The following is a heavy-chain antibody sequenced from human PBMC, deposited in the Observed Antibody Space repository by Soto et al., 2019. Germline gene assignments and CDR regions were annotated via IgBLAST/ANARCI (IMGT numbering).Heavy chain of an antibody. CDR1: GGSFSGYY. Sequence: SETLSLTCAVYGGSFSGYYWSWIRQPPGKGLEWIGEINHSGSTNYNPSLKSRVTISVDTSKNQFSLKLSSVTAADTAVYYCATYGPYGSGVGDDWFDPWGQGTLVTVSS. CDR2: INHSGST. D-gene: IGHD3-10*01. J-gene: IGHJ5*02. CDR3: ATYGPYGSGVGDDWFDP. V-gene: IGHV4-34*01.